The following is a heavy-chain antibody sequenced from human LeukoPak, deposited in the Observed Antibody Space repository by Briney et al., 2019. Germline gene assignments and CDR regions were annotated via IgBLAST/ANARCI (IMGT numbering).Heavy chain of an antibody. CDR2: INTNTRNP. D-gene: IGHD3-22*01. CDR1: GYTFNTYS. V-gene: IGHV7-4-1*02. CDR3: ARDHNLYDSSGYFDY. Sequence: GASVKVSCKASGYTFNTYSMNWVRQAPGQGLEWMGWINTNTRNPTYAQGFTGRFVFSLDTSVNTAYLQISSLKAEDTAVYYCARDHNLYDSSGYFDYWGQGTLVTVSS. J-gene: IGHJ4*02.